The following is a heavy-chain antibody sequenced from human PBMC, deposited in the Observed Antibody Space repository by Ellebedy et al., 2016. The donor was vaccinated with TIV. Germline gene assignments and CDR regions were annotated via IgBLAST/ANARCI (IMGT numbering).Heavy chain of an antibody. V-gene: IGHV3-74*03. CDR3: ATDRFNWYFDL. D-gene: IGHD2-21*02. CDR2: ISSEGSTT. Sequence: GGSLRLSXAASGFTFSSYWMHWVRQAPGKGLVWVSRISSEGSTTTYADSARGRFTISRDNAKNTLYLQMNSLRAEDTAVYYCATDRFNWYFDLWGRGTLVTVSS. CDR1: GFTFSSYW. J-gene: IGHJ2*01.